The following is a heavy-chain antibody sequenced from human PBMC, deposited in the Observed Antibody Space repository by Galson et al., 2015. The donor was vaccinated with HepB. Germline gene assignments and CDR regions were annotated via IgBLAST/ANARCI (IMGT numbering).Heavy chain of an antibody. CDR1: GFTFGDYA. CDR2: IRSKTYGGTT. J-gene: IGHJ3*02. CDR3: SRKREGAFDI. V-gene: IGHV3-49*03. Sequence: ASGFTFGDYAMSWFRQAPGKGLEWVAFIRSKTYGGTTEYAASVEGRFTISRDNFKRIAYLQMNGLQTEDTAVYFCSRKREGAFDIWGQGTMVTVSS.